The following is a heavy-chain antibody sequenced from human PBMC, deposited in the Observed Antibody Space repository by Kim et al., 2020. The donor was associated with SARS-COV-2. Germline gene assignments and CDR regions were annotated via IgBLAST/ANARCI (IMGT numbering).Heavy chain of an antibody. CDR2: IYYSGST. Sequence: SETLSLTCTVSGGSISSYYWSWIRQPPGKGLEWIGYIYYSGSTNYNPSLKSRVTISVDTSKNQFSLKLSSVTAADTAVYYCARERGGDFDWLLSTHDAFDIWGQGTMVTVSS. CDR1: GGSISSYY. V-gene: IGHV4-59*01. J-gene: IGHJ3*02. CDR3: ARERGGDFDWLLSTHDAFDI. D-gene: IGHD3-9*01.